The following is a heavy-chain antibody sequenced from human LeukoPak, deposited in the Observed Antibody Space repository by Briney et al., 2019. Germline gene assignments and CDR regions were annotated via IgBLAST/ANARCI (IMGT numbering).Heavy chain of an antibody. J-gene: IGHJ4*02. D-gene: IGHD1-26*01. V-gene: IGHV3-74*01. CDR2: INSDGSST. Sequence: QAGGSLRLSCAASGFTFSSYWMHWVRQAPGKGLVWVSRINSDGSSTSYADSVKGRFTISGDNAKNTLYLQMNSLRAEDTAVYYCARSRIAGIVGAPFDYWGQGTLVTVSS. CDR1: GFTFSSYW. CDR3: ARSRIAGIVGAPFDY.